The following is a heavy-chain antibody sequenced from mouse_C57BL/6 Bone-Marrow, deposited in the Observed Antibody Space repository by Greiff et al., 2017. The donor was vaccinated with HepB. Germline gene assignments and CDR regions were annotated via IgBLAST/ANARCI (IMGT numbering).Heavy chain of an antibody. CDR1: GYTFTSYW. D-gene: IGHD1-1*01. Sequence: VKLQQPGAELVKPGASVKVSCKASGYTFTSYWMHWVKQRPGQGLEWIGRIHPSDSDTNYNQKFKGKATLTVDQSSSTAYMQLNSLTSEDSAVYYCARRTTVVDYFDYWGQGTTLTVSS. CDR3: ARRTTVVDYFDY. V-gene: IGHV1-74*01. J-gene: IGHJ2*01. CDR2: IHPSDSDT.